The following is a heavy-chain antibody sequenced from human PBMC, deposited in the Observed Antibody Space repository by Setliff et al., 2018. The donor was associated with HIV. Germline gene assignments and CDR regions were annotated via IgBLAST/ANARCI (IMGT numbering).Heavy chain of an antibody. Sequence: GASVKVSCQASGYTFTSYAMNWVRQAPGQGLEWMGWINTNTGNPTYAQGFTGRFVFSLDTSVSTAYLQISSLKAEDTAVYYCARMATVYYYYMDVWGKGTTVTVSS. CDR2: INTNTGNP. CDR1: GYTFTSYA. CDR3: ARMATVYYYYMDV. V-gene: IGHV7-4-1*02. J-gene: IGHJ6*03. D-gene: IGHD4-4*01.